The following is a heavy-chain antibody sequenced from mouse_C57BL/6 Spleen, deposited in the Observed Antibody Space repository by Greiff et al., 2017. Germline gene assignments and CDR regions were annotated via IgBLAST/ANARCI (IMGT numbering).Heavy chain of an antibody. CDR2: VHPNSGST. CDR1: GYTFTSYW. Sequence: QVQLQQPGAELVKPGASVKLSCKASGYTFTSYWMHWVKQRPGQGLGWIGMVHPNSGSTNYNEKFKSKATLTVDKSSSPAYMQLSSLTSEDSAVYYCAREGALPWFAYWGQGTLVTVSA. J-gene: IGHJ3*01. V-gene: IGHV1-64*01. CDR3: AREGALPWFAY.